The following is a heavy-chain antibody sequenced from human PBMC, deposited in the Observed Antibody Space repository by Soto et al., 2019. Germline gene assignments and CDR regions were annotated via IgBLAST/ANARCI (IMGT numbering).Heavy chain of an antibody. CDR1: GFTFSSYA. CDR2: IWYDGSNK. D-gene: IGHD3-22*01. Sequence: PGGSLRLSCAASGFTFSSYAMHWVRQAPGKGLEWVAVIWYDGSNKYYADSVKGRFTISRDNSKNTLYLQMNSLRAEDTAVYYCARELNYYDSSGYLAQDYWGQGTLVTVSS. CDR3: ARELNYYDSSGYLAQDY. J-gene: IGHJ4*02. V-gene: IGHV3-33*08.